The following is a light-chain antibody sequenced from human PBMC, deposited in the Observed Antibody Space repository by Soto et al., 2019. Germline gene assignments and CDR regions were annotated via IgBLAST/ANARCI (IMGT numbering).Light chain of an antibody. J-gene: IGKJ1*01. Sequence: EIVLTQSPATLSLSPGERATLSCRASQSVSSHLAWFQQRPGQAPRLLIYDASNRATGIPDRFSGSGSGTDFTLSISGLEPEDFAVYFCQQYANSRTFGQGTKVDIK. CDR2: DAS. CDR1: QSVSSH. CDR3: QQYANSRT. V-gene: IGKV3-20*01.